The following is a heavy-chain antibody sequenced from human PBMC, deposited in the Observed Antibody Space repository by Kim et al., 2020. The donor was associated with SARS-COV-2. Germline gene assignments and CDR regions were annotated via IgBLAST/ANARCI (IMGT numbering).Heavy chain of an antibody. V-gene: IGHV1-46*01. CDR2: INPSGGST. CDR1: GYTFTSYY. CDR3: ARERGLDGDYPLYYYYGMDV. Sequence: ASVKVSCKASGYTFTSYYMHWVRQAPGQGLEWMGIINPSGGSTSYAQKFQGIVTMTRDTSTSTVYMELSSLRSEDTAVYYCARERGLDGDYPLYYYYGMDVWGQGTTVTVSS. D-gene: IGHD4-17*01. J-gene: IGHJ6*02.